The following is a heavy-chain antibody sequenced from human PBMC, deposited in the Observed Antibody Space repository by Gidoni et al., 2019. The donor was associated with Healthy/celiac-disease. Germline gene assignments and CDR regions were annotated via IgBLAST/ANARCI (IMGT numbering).Heavy chain of an antibody. Sequence: EVQLVESGGGLVQPGRSLRLSCAASGFTFDDYAMHWVRQDPGKGLEWVAGISWNSGSIGYADSVKGRLTIARDNAKNSLYLQMNSLRAEDTALYYCAKDIGYYDSSAFDAFDIWGQGTMVTVSS. J-gene: IGHJ3*02. D-gene: IGHD3-22*01. CDR1: GFTFDDYA. CDR3: AKDIGYYDSSAFDAFDI. V-gene: IGHV3-9*01. CDR2: ISWNSGSI.